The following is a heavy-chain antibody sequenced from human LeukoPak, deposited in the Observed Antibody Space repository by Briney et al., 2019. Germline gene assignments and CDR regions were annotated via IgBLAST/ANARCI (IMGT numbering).Heavy chain of an antibody. J-gene: IGHJ4*02. CDR3: ARDGYYYGSGSYSNSIDY. CDR2: IYHSGST. Sequence: SGTLSLTCAVSGGSISSSNWWSWVRQPPGKGLERIGEIYHSGSTNYNPSLKSRVTISVDKSKNQFSLKLSSVTAADTAVYYCARDGYYYGSGSYSNSIDYWGQGTLVTVSS. D-gene: IGHD3-10*01. V-gene: IGHV4-4*02. CDR1: GGSISSSNW.